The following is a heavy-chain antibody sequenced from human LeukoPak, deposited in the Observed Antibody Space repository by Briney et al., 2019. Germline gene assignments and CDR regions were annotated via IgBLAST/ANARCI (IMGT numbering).Heavy chain of an antibody. Sequence: SGPTLVKPTETLTLTCTFSGFSLNTRGVGVGWIREAPGTALEWLALISRDDDKRYRPSLKSRLTITKDTSKNQVALTLANLDPVDTATYYCAHTGSAHGDDWFGPWGQGTLVTVSS. CDR3: AHTGSAHGDDWFGP. CDR1: GFSLNTRGVG. V-gene: IGHV2-5*02. D-gene: IGHD7-27*01. CDR2: ISRDDDK. J-gene: IGHJ5*02.